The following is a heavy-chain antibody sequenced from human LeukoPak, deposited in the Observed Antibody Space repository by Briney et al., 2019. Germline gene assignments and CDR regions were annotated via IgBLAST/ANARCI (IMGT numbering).Heavy chain of an antibody. J-gene: IGHJ5*02. D-gene: IGHD3-10*01. CDR3: ARDREVELFSDNCFDP. Sequence: GGSLRLSCAASGFTFSTYSMNWVRQAPGKGLEWVSSISSSSSYIYYADSVKGRSTISRDNAKNSLYLQMNSPRAEDTAVYYCARDREVELFSDNCFDPWGQGTLVTVSS. CDR2: ISSSSSYI. V-gene: IGHV3-21*01. CDR1: GFTFSTYS.